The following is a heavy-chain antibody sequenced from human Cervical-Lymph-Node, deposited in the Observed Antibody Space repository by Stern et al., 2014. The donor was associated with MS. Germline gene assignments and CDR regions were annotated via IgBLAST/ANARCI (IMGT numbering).Heavy chain of an antibody. J-gene: IGHJ6*02. Sequence: QLVESGGGVVQPGRSLTLSCAASGFSLSNSAMHWVRQAPGKGLEWVAVMSFVGGNKKYGDAVKGRFSISRDMANNTLFLQMNSLRLEDTAVYYCMGVGDAMHVWGQGTTVIVSS. V-gene: IGHV3-30*03. CDR3: MGVGDAMHV. CDR1: GFSLSNSA. CDR2: MSFVGGNK.